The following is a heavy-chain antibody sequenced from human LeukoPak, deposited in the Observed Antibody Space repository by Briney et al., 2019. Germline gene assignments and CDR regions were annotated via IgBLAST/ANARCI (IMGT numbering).Heavy chain of an antibody. CDR3: ARIVGSTTSFDY. D-gene: IGHD2-15*01. CDR2: IYYSGST. CDR1: GGSISSSSYY. J-gene: IGHJ4*02. Sequence: SETLSLTCTVSGGSISSSSYYWAWIRQPPGKGPKWIGSIYYSGSTYYNPSLKSRVTISVDTSKNRFSLKLSSVTAADTAVYYCARIVGSTTSFDYWGQGTLVTVSS. V-gene: IGHV4-39*01.